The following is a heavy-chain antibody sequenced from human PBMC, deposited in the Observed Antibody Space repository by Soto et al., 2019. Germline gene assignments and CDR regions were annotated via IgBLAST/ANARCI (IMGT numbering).Heavy chain of an antibody. CDR1: EFSLSNYA. Sequence: GGSLRLSSAASEFSLSNYAIHWVRQAPGKGLEWVSSISYDGNYKYYADSVKGRFTISRDNSKNTLYLQMNSLKTEETAVYYCTRGRVMGGIDLNLYVMDVWGQGTTVTVSS. CDR3: TRGRVMGGIDLNLYVMDV. J-gene: IGHJ6*02. CDR2: ISYDGNYK. D-gene: IGHD5-12*01. V-gene: IGHV3-30-3*01.